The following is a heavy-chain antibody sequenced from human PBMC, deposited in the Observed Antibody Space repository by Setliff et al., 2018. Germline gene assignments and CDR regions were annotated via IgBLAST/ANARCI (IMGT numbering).Heavy chain of an antibody. J-gene: IGHJ4*02. CDR2: ALQGGST. CDR1: GESISDSY. D-gene: IGHD3-16*01. Sequence: SETLSLTCGVYGESISDSYWSWIRQPPGRALEWIGEALQGGSTNYNPSLRGRVIISLDTSKRQFALRINFVTAADTGVYYCARGLVDERTAYPYAEYFQYWGEGTRCTSPQ. CDR3: ARGLVDERTAYPYAEYFQY. V-gene: IGHV4-34*01.